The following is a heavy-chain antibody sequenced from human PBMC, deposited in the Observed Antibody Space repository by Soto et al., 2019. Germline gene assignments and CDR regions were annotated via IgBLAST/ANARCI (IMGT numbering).Heavy chain of an antibody. CDR1: GFTFSSYA. V-gene: IGHV3-64*01. J-gene: IGHJ4*02. CDR3: ARAYDFWSGYYRNNYFDY. D-gene: IGHD3-3*01. CDR2: ISSNGGST. Sequence: VGSLRLSCAASGFTFSSYAMHWVRQAPGKGLEYVSAISSNGGSTYYANSVKGRFTISRDNSKNTLYLQMGSLRAEDMAVYYCARAYDFWSGYYRNNYFDYWGQGTLVTVSS.